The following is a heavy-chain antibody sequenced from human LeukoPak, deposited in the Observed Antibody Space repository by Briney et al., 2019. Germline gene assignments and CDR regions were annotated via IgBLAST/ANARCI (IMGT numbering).Heavy chain of an antibody. V-gene: IGHV4-34*01. CDR2: INHSGST. D-gene: IGHD3-3*01. J-gene: IGHJ4*02. Sequence: SETLSLTRAVYGGSFSGYYWSWIRQPPGKGLEWIGEINHSGSTNYNPSLKSRVTISVDTSKNQFSLKLSSVTAADTAVYYCARGPRYDFWSGYYGNFDYWGQGTLVTVSS. CDR3: ARGPRYDFWSGYYGNFDY. CDR1: GGSFSGYY.